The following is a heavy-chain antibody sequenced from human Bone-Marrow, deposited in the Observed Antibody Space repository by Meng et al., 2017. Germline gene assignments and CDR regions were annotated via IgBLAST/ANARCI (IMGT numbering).Heavy chain of an antibody. CDR3: VTSLNYYEDVAYAFDI. CDR1: GFTFSSYY. V-gene: IGHV3-30*15. CDR2: MSYDGRTK. D-gene: IGHD3-22*01. Sequence: GESLKISCAASGFTFSSYYLHWVRHAPGKGLEWVAVMSYDGRTKSYADSVKGRFTVSRDNSRNTLILQKSSLRDEDTALYYCVTSLNYYEDVAYAFDIWGQGTMVTVSS. J-gene: IGHJ3*02.